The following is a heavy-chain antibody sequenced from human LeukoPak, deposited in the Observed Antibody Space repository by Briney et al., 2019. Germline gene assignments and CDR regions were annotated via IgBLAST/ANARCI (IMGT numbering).Heavy chain of an antibody. J-gene: IGHJ5*02. Sequence: PGGSLRLSCAASGFTFSSYAMSWVRQAPGKGLEWVSAISGSGGSTYYADSVKGRFTISRDNPKNTLYLRMNSLRAEDTAVYYCAAVDVDTAFPWGQGTLVTVSS. V-gene: IGHV3-23*01. CDR3: AAVDVDTAFP. D-gene: IGHD5-18*01. CDR2: ISGSGGST. CDR1: GFTFSSYA.